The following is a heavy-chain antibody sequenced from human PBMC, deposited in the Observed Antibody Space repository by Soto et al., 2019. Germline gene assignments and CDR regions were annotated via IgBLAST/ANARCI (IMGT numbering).Heavy chain of an antibody. D-gene: IGHD3-16*02. CDR3: ARDIGSSLSISDDY. CDR2: MNPNSGNT. V-gene: IGHV1-8*01. J-gene: IGHJ4*02. CDR1: GYTFTSYD. Sequence: QVQLVQSGAEVKKPGTSVKVSCKASGYTFTSYDINWVRQATGQGLEWMGWMNPNSGNTGYAQKFQGRVTMTRNTSISTAYMELSSLRSEDTAVYYCARDIGSSLSISDDYWGQGTLVTVSS.